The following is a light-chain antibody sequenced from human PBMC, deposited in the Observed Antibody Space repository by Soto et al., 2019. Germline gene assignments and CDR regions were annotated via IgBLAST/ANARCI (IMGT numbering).Light chain of an antibody. CDR1: SSDVGGYNY. V-gene: IGLV2-11*01. CDR3: CSYAGSYTFVV. J-gene: IGLJ2*01. Sequence: QSALTQPRSVSGSPGQSVTISCTGTSSDVGGYNYVSWYQQHPGKAPKLMIYDVSKRPSGVPDRFSGSKSGXXXXXXXSGLQXXDEADXYCCSYAGSYTFVVF. CDR2: DVS.